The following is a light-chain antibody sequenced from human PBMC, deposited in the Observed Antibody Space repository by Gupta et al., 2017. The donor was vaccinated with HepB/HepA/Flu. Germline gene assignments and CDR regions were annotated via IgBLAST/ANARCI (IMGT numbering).Light chain of an antibody. Sequence: DIVMTQSPDSLAVSLGERATINCKSSQSVLYNSNNLNYLAWYQQKPGQPPKLLIYWASTRESGVPDRFSGSGFGTDFTLTISSRQAEDVAVYYCQQYDSDPGCNFGQGTKMEIK. CDR2: WAS. CDR1: QSVLYNSNNLNY. J-gene: IGKJ2*02. V-gene: IGKV4-1*01. CDR3: QQYDSDPGCN.